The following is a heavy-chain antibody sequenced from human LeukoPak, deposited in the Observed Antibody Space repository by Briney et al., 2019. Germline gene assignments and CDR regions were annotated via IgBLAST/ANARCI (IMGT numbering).Heavy chain of an antibody. CDR3: TKGHVSRRYYDSSGYLDWFDP. CDR1: GYTFTSYY. V-gene: IGHV1-46*01. J-gene: IGHJ5*02. D-gene: IGHD3-22*01. Sequence: ASVKVSCKASGYTFTSYYMHWVRQAPGQGLEWMGIINPSGGSTSYAQKFQGRVTMTRDMSTSTVYMELSSLRSEDTAVYYCTKGHVSRRYYDSSGYLDWFDPWGQGTLVTVSS. CDR2: INPSGGST.